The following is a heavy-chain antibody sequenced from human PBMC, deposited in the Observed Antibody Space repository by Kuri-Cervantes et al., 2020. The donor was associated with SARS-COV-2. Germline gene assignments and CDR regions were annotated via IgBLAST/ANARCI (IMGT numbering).Heavy chain of an antibody. CDR3: ARGSLWRGGYNSHYYGMDV. V-gene: IGHV3-11*06. CDR2: ISSSSSYT. D-gene: IGHD5-24*01. J-gene: IGHJ6*02. CDR1: GFTFSDYY. Sequence: GESLKISCAASGFTFSDYYMSWIRQAPGKGLEWVSYISSSSSYTNYADSVKGRFTISRDNAKNSLYLQMNSLRAEDTAVYYCARGSLWRGGYNSHYYGMDVWGQGTTVTVSS.